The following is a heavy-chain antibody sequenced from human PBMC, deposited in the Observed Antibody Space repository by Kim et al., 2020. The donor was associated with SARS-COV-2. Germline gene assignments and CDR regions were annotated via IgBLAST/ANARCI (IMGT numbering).Heavy chain of an antibody. CDR2: INAGNGNT. J-gene: IGHJ4*02. CDR1: GYTFTSYA. CDR3: AREGRDDFKVDY. D-gene: IGHD3-3*01. Sequence: ASVKVSCKASGYTFTSYAMHWVRQAPGQRLEWMGWINAGNGNTKYSQKFQGRVTITRDTSASTAYMELSSLRSEDTAVYYCAREGRDDFKVDYWGQGTLVTVSS. V-gene: IGHV1-3*01.